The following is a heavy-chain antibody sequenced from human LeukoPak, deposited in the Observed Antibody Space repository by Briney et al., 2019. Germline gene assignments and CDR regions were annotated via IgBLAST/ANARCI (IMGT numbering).Heavy chain of an antibody. J-gene: IGHJ4*02. Sequence: ASVKVSCKASGGTFSSYAISWVRQAPGQGLEWMGGIIPIFGTANYAQKFQGRVTITADKSTSTAYMELSSLRSEDTAVYYCARDAYSGSYPPFDYWGQGTLVTVSS. CDR3: ARDAYSGSYPPFDY. CDR1: GGTFSSYA. CDR2: IIPIFGTA. V-gene: IGHV1-69*06. D-gene: IGHD1-26*01.